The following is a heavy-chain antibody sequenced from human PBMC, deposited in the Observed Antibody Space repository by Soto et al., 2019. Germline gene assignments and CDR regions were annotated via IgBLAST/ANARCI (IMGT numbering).Heavy chain of an antibody. CDR2: IYYSGST. CDR3: AKHVATTAFDI. V-gene: IGHV4-59*08. Sequence: QVQLQESGPGLVKPSETLSLTCTVSGGSISSYYWSLIRQPPGKGLEWIGYIYYSGSTKCNPSLKSRVTISVDTSKNQFSLKLSSVTAADTAVYYCAKHVATTAFDIWGQGTMVTVSS. CDR1: GGSISSYY. J-gene: IGHJ3*02. D-gene: IGHD1-1*01.